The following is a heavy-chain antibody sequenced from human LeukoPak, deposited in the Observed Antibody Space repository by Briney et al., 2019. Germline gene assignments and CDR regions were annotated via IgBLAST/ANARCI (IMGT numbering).Heavy chain of an antibody. V-gene: IGHV1-2*02. Sequence: ASVKVSCKASGYTFTSYGISWVRQAPGQGLEWMGWINPNSGGTNYAQKFQGRVTMTRDTSISTAYMELSRLRSDDTAVYYCARIPKYCRSTSCPFVRFDYWGQGTLVTVSS. CDR3: ARIPKYCRSTSCPFVRFDY. CDR2: INPNSGGT. CDR1: GYTFTSYG. J-gene: IGHJ4*02. D-gene: IGHD2-2*01.